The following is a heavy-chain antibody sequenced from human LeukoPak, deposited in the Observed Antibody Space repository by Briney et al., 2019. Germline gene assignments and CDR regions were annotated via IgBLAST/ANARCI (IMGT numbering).Heavy chain of an antibody. CDR1: GFIFSSYA. Sequence: GGSLRLSCAASGFIFSSYAMHWVRQAPGKGLEGVAVISYDGSNKYYADSVKGRFTISRDNSKNTLYLQMNSLRAEDTAVYYCAREPFDSNGYYWGYDAFDIWGQGTMVTVSS. CDR2: ISYDGSNK. CDR3: AREPFDSNGYYWGYDAFDI. D-gene: IGHD3-22*01. J-gene: IGHJ3*02. V-gene: IGHV3-30-3*01.